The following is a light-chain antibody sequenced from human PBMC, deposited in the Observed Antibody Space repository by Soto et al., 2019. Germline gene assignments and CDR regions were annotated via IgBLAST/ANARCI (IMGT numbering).Light chain of an antibody. Sequence: QSALTQPASVSGSPGQSITLSCTGTSSDVGGYNYVSWYQQHPGKAPQLMIYEVSNRPSGVSNRFSGSKSGNTASLTISGLQAEDEADYYCSSYTSSSTPWVFGGGTKLTVL. CDR3: SSYTSSSTPWV. CDR2: EVS. CDR1: SSDVGGYNY. V-gene: IGLV2-14*01. J-gene: IGLJ3*02.